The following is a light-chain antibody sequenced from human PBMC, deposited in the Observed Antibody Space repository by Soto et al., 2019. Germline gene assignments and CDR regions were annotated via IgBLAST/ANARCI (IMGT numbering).Light chain of an antibody. V-gene: IGKV1-39*01. J-gene: IGKJ4*01. CDR2: AAS. Sequence: DIQMTQSPSSLSASVGDTVTITCRASQSISTYLSWFQQRPGKAPKLLIYAASILQSGVPSRFSGGGSGTDFTLTISSLQPEDFATYYCQQSYSTPPVTFGGGTRWIS. CDR3: QQSYSTPPVT. CDR1: QSISTY.